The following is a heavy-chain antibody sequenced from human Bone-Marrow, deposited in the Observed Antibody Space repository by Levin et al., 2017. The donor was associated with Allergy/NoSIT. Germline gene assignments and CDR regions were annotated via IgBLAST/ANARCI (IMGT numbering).Heavy chain of an antibody. Sequence: KHGESLKISCKSSGYSFTTYWIGWVRQMPGKGLEWMGIIYPSDSETRYSPSFQGQVTISADHSISTAYLQWSNLKASDSAIYYCVRLGTASHYYAMDVWGQGTTVTVSS. J-gene: IGHJ6*02. CDR3: VRLGTASHYYAMDV. V-gene: IGHV5-51*01. CDR1: GYSFTTYW. CDR2: IYPSDSET. D-gene: IGHD2-21*02.